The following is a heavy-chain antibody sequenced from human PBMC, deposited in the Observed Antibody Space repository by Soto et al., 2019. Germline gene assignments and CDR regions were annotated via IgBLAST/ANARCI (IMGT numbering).Heavy chain of an antibody. J-gene: IGHJ4*02. Sequence: ASVKVSCKASGGTFSSYAISWVRQAPGQGLEWMGGIIPIFGTANYAQKFQGRVTITADESTSTAYVELSSLRSEDTAVYYCARDDSSGRSYFDYWGQGTLVTVSS. V-gene: IGHV1-69*13. D-gene: IGHD3-22*01. CDR3: ARDDSSGRSYFDY. CDR1: GGTFSSYA. CDR2: IIPIFGTA.